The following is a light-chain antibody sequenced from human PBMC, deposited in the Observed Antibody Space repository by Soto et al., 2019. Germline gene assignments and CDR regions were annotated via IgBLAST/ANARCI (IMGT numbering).Light chain of an antibody. V-gene: IGKV3-20*01. Sequence: EIVLTQSPGTLSLSPGERATLSCRASQSVSKTHLAWYQQRPGQGPRLLIYGASNRAAGIPDRFSGSGSGTDFNLTSSRLEPEDFAVYYCQQYGGSPKYTFGQGTKLEIK. CDR1: QSVSKTH. CDR2: GAS. J-gene: IGKJ2*01. CDR3: QQYGGSPKYT.